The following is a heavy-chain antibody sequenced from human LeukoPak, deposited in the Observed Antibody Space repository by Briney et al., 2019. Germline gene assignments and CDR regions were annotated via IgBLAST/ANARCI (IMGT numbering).Heavy chain of an antibody. CDR3: ARENFGIAATIDY. J-gene: IGHJ4*02. CDR1: GGSFSGYY. CDR2: INHSGST. D-gene: IGHD6-25*01. V-gene: IGHV4-34*01. Sequence: PSETLSLTCAVYGGSFSGYYWSWIRQPPGKGLEWIGEINHSGSTNYNPSLKSRVTISVDTSKNQFSLKLSSVTAADAAVYYCARENFGIAATIDYWGQGTLVTVSS.